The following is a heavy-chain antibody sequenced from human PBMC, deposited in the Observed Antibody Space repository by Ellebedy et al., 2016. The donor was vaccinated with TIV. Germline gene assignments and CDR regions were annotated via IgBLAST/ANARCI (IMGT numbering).Heavy chain of an antibody. D-gene: IGHD5/OR15-5a*01. J-gene: IGHJ6*02. CDR3: ARLFKINHGMDV. Sequence: AASVKVSCKASGYTFTSYGINWVRQAPGQGLEWMGWISGHNGNTNYAQKVQGRVTMTTDTSTSTAYMELRSLRSDDTAVYYCARLFKINHGMDVWGQGTTVAVSS. CDR1: GYTFTSYG. CDR2: ISGHNGNT. V-gene: IGHV1-18*01.